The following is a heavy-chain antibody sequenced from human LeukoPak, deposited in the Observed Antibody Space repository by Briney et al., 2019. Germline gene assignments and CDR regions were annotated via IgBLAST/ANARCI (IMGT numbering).Heavy chain of an antibody. CDR2: IGFDENNK. CDR1: GFTFSYFG. CDR3: VRDATVGAAYFDF. V-gene: IGHV3-30*02. D-gene: IGHD6-13*01. Sequence: GGSLRLSCAASGFTFSYFGMHWVRQAPGKGLEWVAFIGFDENNKYYADFVKGRFTISRDNSKNTLSLQMTTLRPDDTAVYYCVRDATVGAAYFDFWGQGALVAVS. J-gene: IGHJ4*02.